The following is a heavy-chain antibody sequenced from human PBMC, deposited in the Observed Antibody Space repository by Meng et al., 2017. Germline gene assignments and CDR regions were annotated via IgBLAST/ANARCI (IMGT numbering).Heavy chain of an antibody. Sequence: QVQVVHTGAEVKKPGSLVKVCCKASGGTFSSYTISWLRQAPGQGLEWMGRIIPILGIANYAQKFQGRVTITADKSTSTAYMELSSLRSEDTAVYYCARVAVAGHFDYWGQGTLVTVSS. CDR2: IIPILGIA. D-gene: IGHD6-19*01. V-gene: IGHV1-69*02. CDR1: GGTFSSYT. J-gene: IGHJ4*02. CDR3: ARVAVAGHFDY.